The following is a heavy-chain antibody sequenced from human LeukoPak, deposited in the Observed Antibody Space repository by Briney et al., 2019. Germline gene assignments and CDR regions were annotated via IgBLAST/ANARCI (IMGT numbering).Heavy chain of an antibody. V-gene: IGHV3-23*01. J-gene: IGHJ4*02. CDR2: VSDSGGGT. Sequence: GGSLRLSCAASGFTFSSYALSWVRQAPGKGLEWVSFVSDSGGGTFYADSVKGRFTISRDNSRGTLYLQINSLRAEDTAVYYCARNLPSSTSSLNCYFDYWGQGTLVTVSS. D-gene: IGHD2-2*01. CDR1: GFTFSSYA. CDR3: ARNLPSSTSSLNCYFDY.